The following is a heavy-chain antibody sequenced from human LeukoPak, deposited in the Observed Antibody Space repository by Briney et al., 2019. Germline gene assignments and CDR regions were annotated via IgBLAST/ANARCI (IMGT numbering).Heavy chain of an antibody. Sequence: GGSLRLSCAASGFTFSSFGMHWVRKAPGKGLEWVAVIWYHGNEIHYVDSVKGRFTISRDNSKNTLYLQMGSLRAEDMAVYYCARDVGSGSKAFDIWGQGTMVTVSS. CDR1: GFTFSSFG. J-gene: IGHJ3*02. V-gene: IGHV3-33*01. CDR3: ARDVGSGSKAFDI. CDR2: IWYHGNEI. D-gene: IGHD3-10*01.